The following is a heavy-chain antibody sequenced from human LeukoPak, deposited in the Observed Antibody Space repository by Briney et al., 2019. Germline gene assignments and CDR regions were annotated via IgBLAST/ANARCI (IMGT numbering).Heavy chain of an antibody. CDR1: GGSISSYY. V-gene: IGHV4-59*01. CDR3: ARSQKRTTGTPFYGMDV. Sequence: SETLSLTCTVSGGSISSYYWSWIRQPPGKGLEWIGYIYYSGSTNYNPSLKSRVTISVDTSKNQFSLKLSSVTAADTAVYYCARSQKRTTGTPFYGMDVWGKGTTVTVSS. D-gene: IGHD1-1*01. CDR2: IYYSGST. J-gene: IGHJ6*04.